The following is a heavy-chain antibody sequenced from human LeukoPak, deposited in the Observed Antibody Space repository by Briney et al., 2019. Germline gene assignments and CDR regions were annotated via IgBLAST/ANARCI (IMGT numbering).Heavy chain of an antibody. Sequence: GASVKVSCKASGYTFTSYGISWVRQAPGQGLEWMGWISAYNDNTNYAQKLQGRVTMTTDTSTSTAYMELRSLRSDDTAVYYCARDHGVVVPAAYMDVWGKGTTVTVSS. CDR1: GYTFTSYG. CDR2: ISAYNDNT. V-gene: IGHV1-18*01. D-gene: IGHD2-2*01. J-gene: IGHJ6*03. CDR3: ARDHGVVVPAAYMDV.